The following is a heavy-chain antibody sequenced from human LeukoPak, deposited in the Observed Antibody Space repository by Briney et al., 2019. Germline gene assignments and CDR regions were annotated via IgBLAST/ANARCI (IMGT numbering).Heavy chain of an antibody. CDR3: AREKLSTSWYGGSRDYRHYFYGMDV. CDR2: IYYSGTT. J-gene: IGHJ6*02. D-gene: IGHD2-2*01. Sequence: SETLSLTCSLSGDSFTTYYWSWLRQPPGKGLEWIGYIYYSGTTNYNPSLETRVTISIDRPKNQFSLKLASVTAADTAVYYCAREKLSTSWYGGSRDYRHYFYGMDVWGQGTTVTASS. V-gene: IGHV4-59*01. CDR1: GDSFTTYY.